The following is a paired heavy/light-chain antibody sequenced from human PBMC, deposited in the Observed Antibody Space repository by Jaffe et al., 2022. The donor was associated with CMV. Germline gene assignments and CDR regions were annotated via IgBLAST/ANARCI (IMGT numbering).Light chain of an antibody. J-gene: IGKJ3*01. V-gene: IGKV1-12*02. CDR1: QDVRSW. CDR2: AAS. CDR3: QQAHSFT. Sequence: DIQMTQSPSAVSASVGDRVTITCRASQDVRSWLAWYQQKPGKAPRLLIYAASTLQTGVPSRFSGGWSGTDFTLTISSLQPDDFATYYCQQAHSFTFGPGTKVDIK.
Heavy chain of an antibody. D-gene: IGHD4-17*01. Sequence: EVQLVESGGGLVQPGGSLRLSCAASGFTFSSYAMTWVRQAPGKGLEWVAALSSRGDITYFADSVKGRFTISRDNSKNTLSLQMNSLRVDDTAVYYCAKDQGHHYGAVSFFDYWGQGAQVTVSS. CDR2: LSSRGDIT. J-gene: IGHJ4*02. CDR1: GFTFSSYA. V-gene: IGHV3-23*04. CDR3: AKDQGHHYGAVSFFDY.